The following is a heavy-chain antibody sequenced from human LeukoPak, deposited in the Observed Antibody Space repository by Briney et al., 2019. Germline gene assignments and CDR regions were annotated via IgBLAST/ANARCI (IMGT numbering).Heavy chain of an antibody. J-gene: IGHJ4*02. D-gene: IGHD1-14*01. V-gene: IGHV3-15*01. CDR3: TTDFGVPDSPVGY. Sequence: GGSPRLSCAASGFTFSNAWMSWVRQAPGKGLEWVGRIKSKTDGGTTDYAAPVKGRFTISRDDSKNTPYLQMNSLKTEDTAVYYCTTDFGVPDSPVGYWGQGTLVTVSS. CDR1: GFTFSNAW. CDR2: IKSKTDGGTT.